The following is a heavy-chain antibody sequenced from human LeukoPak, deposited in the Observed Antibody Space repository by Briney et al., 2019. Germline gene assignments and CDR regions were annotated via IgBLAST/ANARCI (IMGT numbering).Heavy chain of an antibody. D-gene: IGHD6-19*01. Sequence: PGGSLRLSCVASGFTFSSYAMNWVRQAPGKGLEWVSAISGSGGSTYYADSVKGRFTISRDNSKNTLYLQMNSLRAEDTAVYYCAKDPGYSSGWYFSTWGQGTLVTVSS. CDR3: AKDPGYSSGWYFST. CDR1: GFTFSSYA. CDR2: ISGSGGST. J-gene: IGHJ5*02. V-gene: IGHV3-23*01.